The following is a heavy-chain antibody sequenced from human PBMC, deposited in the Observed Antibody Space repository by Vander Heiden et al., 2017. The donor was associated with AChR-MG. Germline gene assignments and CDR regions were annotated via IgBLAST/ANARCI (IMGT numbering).Heavy chain of an antibody. CDR3: ATDRYSYVSESLDY. D-gene: IGHD5-18*01. Sequence: QVQLLQSGAEVRKPGASVKVSCEASGYAFIDYYVHWVRRAPGQGFEWMGWINPKSGGTNYAQKFQGRVTMTRDTSINTTFMELRSLRSDDAAVYYCATDRYSYVSESLDYWCQGTLVTVSS. CDR2: INPKSGGT. V-gene: IGHV1-2*02. CDR1: GYAFIDYY. J-gene: IGHJ4*02.